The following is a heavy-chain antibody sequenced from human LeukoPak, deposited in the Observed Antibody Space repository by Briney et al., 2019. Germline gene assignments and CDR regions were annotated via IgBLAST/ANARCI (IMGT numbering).Heavy chain of an antibody. J-gene: IGHJ6*02. CDR3: ARGIAVAGYYYYGMDV. Sequence: SETLSLTCAVYGGSFSGYYWSWIRQPPGKGLEWIGEINHSGSTNYNPSLKSRVTISVDTSKNQFSLKLSSVTAADTAVCYCARGIAVAGYYYYGMDVWGQGTTVTVSS. D-gene: IGHD6-19*01. CDR1: GGSFSGYY. V-gene: IGHV4-34*01. CDR2: INHSGST.